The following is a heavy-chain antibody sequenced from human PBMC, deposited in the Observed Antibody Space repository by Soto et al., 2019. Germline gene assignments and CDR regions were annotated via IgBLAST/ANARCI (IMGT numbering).Heavy chain of an antibody. CDR2: ISYDGSNK. CDR1: GFTFSSYA. Sequence: GGSLRLSCAASGFTFSSYAMHWVRQAPGKGLEWVAVISYDGSNKYYADSVKGRFTISRDNSKNTLYLQMNSLRAEDTALYYCARDLGTANAFDIWGQGTMVTVSS. J-gene: IGHJ3*02. D-gene: IGHD1-7*01. CDR3: ARDLGTANAFDI. V-gene: IGHV3-30*04.